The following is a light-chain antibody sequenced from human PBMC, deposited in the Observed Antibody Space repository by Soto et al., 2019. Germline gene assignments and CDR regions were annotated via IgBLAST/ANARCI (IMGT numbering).Light chain of an antibody. J-gene: IGKJ2*01. CDR3: QQYNAHPYT. CDR1: QSIHSW. V-gene: IGKV1-5*03. Sequence: DFQMTQSPSTLSASVGDRVTITCQASQSIHSWLAWYQQKPGTNPKLLIYRASTLQSGVPSRFAGSGSGTEFNLTINNLQPDDYASYFCQQYNAHPYTFGQGTKLEIK. CDR2: RAS.